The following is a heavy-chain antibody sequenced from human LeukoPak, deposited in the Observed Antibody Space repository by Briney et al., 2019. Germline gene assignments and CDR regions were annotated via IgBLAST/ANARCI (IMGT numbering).Heavy chain of an antibody. CDR2: INNDGTDT. V-gene: IGHV3-74*01. J-gene: IGHJ3*01. Sequence: GGSLRLSCAASGFTFRSFWIHWVRQAPGKGLVWVGRINNDGTDTIYADSVKGRFTVSRDNANNTLYLQMNSLRVEDTAVYFCARGGFSHGFDVWGQGTVVTVSS. CDR3: ARGGFSHGFDV. D-gene: IGHD5-12*01. CDR1: GFTFRSFW.